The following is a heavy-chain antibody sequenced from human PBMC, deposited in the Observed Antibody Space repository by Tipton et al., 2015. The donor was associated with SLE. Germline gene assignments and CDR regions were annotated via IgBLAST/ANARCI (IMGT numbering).Heavy chain of an antibody. Sequence: LRLSCAVYGESFSGYYWSWIRQSPGKGLEWIGEINHSGSSNFNPSLKSRVTMSLDKSKNQFSLRLSSVTAADTAVYYCARGYSYGFLDYYYMDVWGKGTTVTVSS. CDR2: INHSGSS. CDR1: GESFSGYY. CDR3: ARGYSYGFLDYYYMDV. J-gene: IGHJ6*03. V-gene: IGHV4-34*01. D-gene: IGHD5-18*01.